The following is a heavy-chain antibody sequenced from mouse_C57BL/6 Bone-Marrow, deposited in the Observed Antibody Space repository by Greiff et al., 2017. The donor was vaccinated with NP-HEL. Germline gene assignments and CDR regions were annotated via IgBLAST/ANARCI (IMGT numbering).Heavy chain of an antibody. CDR3: AVQDYSDAVDY. Sequence: EVQLVEPGGGLVKPGGSLKLSCAASGFTFSDYYMYWVRQTPEQRLEWVAYISTGSGSTNYPDNVKGRFTLSRDNAKNTLYLQMSRLKSEDSAMYYCAVQDYSDAVDYWGQGTSVTVSS. CDR1: GFTFSDYY. J-gene: IGHJ4*01. D-gene: IGHD1-1*01. V-gene: IGHV5-12*01. CDR2: ISTGSGST.